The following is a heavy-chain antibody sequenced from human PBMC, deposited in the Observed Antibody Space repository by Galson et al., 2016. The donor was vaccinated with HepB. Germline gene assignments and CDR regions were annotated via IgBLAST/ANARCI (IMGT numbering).Heavy chain of an antibody. J-gene: IGHJ4*02. CDR2: IKQDGSEK. Sequence: SLRLSCAASGFTFSGYWMTWVRQAPGKGLEWVANIKQDGSEKNYVDSVKGRFTISRDNAKNLVYLQMNSLRAEDTAMHYCASAPAATESDYWGQGTLVTVSS. CDR1: GFTFSGYW. V-gene: IGHV3-7*01. CDR3: ASAPAATESDY. D-gene: IGHD6-25*01.